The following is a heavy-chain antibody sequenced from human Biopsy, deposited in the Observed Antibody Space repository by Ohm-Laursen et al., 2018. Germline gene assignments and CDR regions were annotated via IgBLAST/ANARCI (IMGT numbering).Heavy chain of an antibody. J-gene: IGHJ4*02. D-gene: IGHD4-23*01. CDR1: GGSISNNNYY. Sequence: PSQTLSLTWTVSGGSISNNNYYWGWIRQPPGKGLEWIGHISYTGYTSYNASLKSRVTISVDTSRNHFSLRLSSLTAADTAVYYCARGSNDFGGLYFPRWGQGTLLTVSS. CDR3: ARGSNDFGGLYFPR. CDR2: ISYTGYT. V-gene: IGHV4-61*03.